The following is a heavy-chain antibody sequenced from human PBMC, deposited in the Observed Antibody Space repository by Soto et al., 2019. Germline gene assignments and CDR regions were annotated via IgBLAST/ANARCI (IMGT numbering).Heavy chain of an antibody. V-gene: IGHV4-31*03. J-gene: IGHJ4*02. CDR2: IYYSGRT. D-gene: IGHD3-10*01. CDR1: GGSISSGGNY. Sequence: SETLSLTCTVSGGSISSGGNYWSWLRQHPGKGREWIGYIYYSGRTYYNPSLKSRVTISVDTSKNQFSLKLSSGTDADTAVDYCARGWFGEFLIDYWGQGTLVTVSS. CDR3: ARGWFGEFLIDY.